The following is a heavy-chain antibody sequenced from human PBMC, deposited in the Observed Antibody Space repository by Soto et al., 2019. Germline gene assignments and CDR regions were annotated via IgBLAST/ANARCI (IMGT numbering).Heavy chain of an antibody. D-gene: IGHD3-22*01. J-gene: IGHJ4*02. CDR1: DASISDYY. CDR3: ARSSQYSYDSSEGNFDS. Sequence: PSETLSLTCTVSDASISDYYWSWIRQPPKKGLEWIAYIYHSGNTNYNPSLKSRVTISVDKSKNQFSLKLSSVTAADTAVYYCARSSQYSYDSSEGNFDSWGRGTLVTVSS. CDR2: IYHSGNT. V-gene: IGHV4-59*12.